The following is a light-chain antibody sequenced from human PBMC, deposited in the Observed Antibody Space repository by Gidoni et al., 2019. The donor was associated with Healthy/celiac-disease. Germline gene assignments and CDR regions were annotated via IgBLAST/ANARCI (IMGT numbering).Light chain of an antibody. CDR1: QDISNY. CDR2: DAS. Sequence: DIQMTQSPSSLSASVADRVTITCQASQDISNYLNWYQQKPGKAPKLLIYDASNLETGVPSRFSGSGSGTDLTFTISSLQPEDIATYYCQQYDNLPLTFGGGTKVEIK. V-gene: IGKV1-33*01. CDR3: QQYDNLPLT. J-gene: IGKJ4*02.